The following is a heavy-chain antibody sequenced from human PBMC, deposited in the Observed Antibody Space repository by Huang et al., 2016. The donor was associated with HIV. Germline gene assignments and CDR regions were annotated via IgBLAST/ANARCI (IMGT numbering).Heavy chain of an antibody. D-gene: IGHD3-16*02. CDR3: ARFYVWGSYRPHDP. Sequence: QAQMVQSGAEVKKPGASVKVSCKAFGYTFSSYGIVWVRQAPGQGLEGMGWISPNNGHTNYAQKFQGRVTMTADTSTTTAYMELTSLTSGETSMYNCARFYVWGSYRPHDPWGQGTQVTVSS. CDR2: ISPNNGHT. J-gene: IGHJ5*02. CDR1: GYTFSSYG. V-gene: IGHV1-18*01.